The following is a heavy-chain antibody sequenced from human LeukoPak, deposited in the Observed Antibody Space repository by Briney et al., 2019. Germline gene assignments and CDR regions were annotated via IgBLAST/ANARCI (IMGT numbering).Heavy chain of an antibody. D-gene: IGHD4-17*01. CDR3: ARSSDYGDYD. V-gene: IGHV4-31*03. CDR2: IYYSGRT. CDR1: GGSVNSGGYY. J-gene: IGHJ4*02. Sequence: SETLSLTCTVSGGSVNSGGYYWTWIRQHPGKGLEWLGYIYYSGRTYYNPSLKSRITISLDTSKSRFSLNLTSVSAADTAFYLCARSSDYGDYDWGQGTLISVSS.